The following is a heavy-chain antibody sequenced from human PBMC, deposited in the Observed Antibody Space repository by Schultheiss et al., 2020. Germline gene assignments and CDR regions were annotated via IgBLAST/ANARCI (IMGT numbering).Heavy chain of an antibody. Sequence: ASVKVSCKASGYTFTSYGISWVRQAPGQGLEWMGWISAYNGNTNYAQKLQGRVTMTTDTSTSTAYMELRSLRSDDTAVYYCAIDRVAAAVRVRRNYYYYGMDVWGKGTTVTVSS. D-gene: IGHD6-13*01. J-gene: IGHJ6*04. CDR2: ISAYNGNT. CDR1: GYTFTSYG. CDR3: AIDRVAAAVRVRRNYYYYGMDV. V-gene: IGHV1-18*01.